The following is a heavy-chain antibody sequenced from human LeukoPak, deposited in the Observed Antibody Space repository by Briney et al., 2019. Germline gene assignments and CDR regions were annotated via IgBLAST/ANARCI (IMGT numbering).Heavy chain of an antibody. V-gene: IGHV1-8*01. Sequence: ASVKVSCKASGYTFTSYDINWVRQATGQGLEWMGWMNPNSGNTGYAQKFQGRVTLTRNTSISTAYMELSSLRSEDTAVYYCARDRIRDEQTYGMDVWGQGTTVTVSS. CDR2: MNPNSGNT. CDR1: GYTFTSYD. CDR3: ARDRIRDEQTYGMDV. D-gene: IGHD3-10*01. J-gene: IGHJ6*02.